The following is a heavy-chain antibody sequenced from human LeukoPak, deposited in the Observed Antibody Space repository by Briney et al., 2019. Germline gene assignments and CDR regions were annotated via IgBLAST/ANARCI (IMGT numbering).Heavy chain of an antibody. CDR3: AKDFYDSSGYLDY. D-gene: IGHD3-22*01. CDR2: ISGSGGST. J-gene: IGHJ4*02. Sequence: GGSLRLSCAASGFTFSSYAMSWVRQAPGKGLEWVSAISGSGGSTYYADSVKGRFTISRDNSKNTLYLQMNSLRAEDTALYYCAKDFYDSSGYLDYWGQGTLVTVSS. V-gene: IGHV3-23*01. CDR1: GFTFSSYA.